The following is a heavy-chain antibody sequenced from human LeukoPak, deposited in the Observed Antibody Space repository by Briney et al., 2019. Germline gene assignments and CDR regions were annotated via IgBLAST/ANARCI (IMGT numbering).Heavy chain of an antibody. D-gene: IGHD3-16*01. CDR2: INHSGST. CDR3: ARLGLRSRVDY. CDR1: GGSFSGYY. V-gene: IGHV4-34*01. Sequence: PSETLSLTCAVYGGSFSGYYWSWIRQPPGKGLEWIGEINHSGSTNYNPSLKSRVTISVDTSKNQFSLKLSSVTAADTAVYYCARLGLRSRVDYWGQGTLVTVSS. J-gene: IGHJ4*02.